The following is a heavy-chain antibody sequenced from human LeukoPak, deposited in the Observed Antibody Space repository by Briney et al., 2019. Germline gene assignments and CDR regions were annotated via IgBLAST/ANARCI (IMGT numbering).Heavy chain of an antibody. CDR1: EFTFSSYG. CDR2: ISYDGSNK. Sequence: GGSLRLSCAASEFTFSSYGMHWVRQAPGKGLEWVAVISYDGSNKYYADSVKGRFTISRDNSKNTLYLQMNSLRAEDTAVYYCAKDSVAGTEMYYFDYWGQGTLVTVSS. V-gene: IGHV3-30*18. CDR3: AKDSVAGTEMYYFDY. D-gene: IGHD6-19*01. J-gene: IGHJ4*02.